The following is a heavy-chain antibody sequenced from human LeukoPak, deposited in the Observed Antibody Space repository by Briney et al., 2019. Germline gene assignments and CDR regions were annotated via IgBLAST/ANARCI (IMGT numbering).Heavy chain of an antibody. CDR2: IYSSGIT. CDR1: GGSIINYY. J-gene: IGHJ4*02. D-gene: IGHD2-21*01. CDR3: ARHGFRSFTPPFDS. Sequence: SETLSLTCAVSGGSIINYYGSCIRQTPGKGLEWIGNIYSSGITGYNPSLKRRVTISLDHSNNQISLKLTSVTAADTAVYYCARHGFRSFTPPFDSWGKGTLVTVSS. V-gene: IGHV4-59*08.